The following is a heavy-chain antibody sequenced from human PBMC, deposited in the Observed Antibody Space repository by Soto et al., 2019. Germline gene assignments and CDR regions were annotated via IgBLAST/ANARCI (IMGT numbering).Heavy chain of an antibody. CDR3: ASEDIVVVPAAPGDYYGMEV. J-gene: IGHJ6*02. CDR2: IIPILGIA. V-gene: IGHV1-69*02. CDR1: GGTFSSYT. D-gene: IGHD2-2*01. Sequence: SVKVSCKASGGTFSSYTISWVRQAPGQGLEWMGRIIPILGIANYAQKFQGRVTITADESTSTAYMELSSLRSEDTAVYYCASEDIVVVPAAPGDYYGMEVWGQGTTVTVSS.